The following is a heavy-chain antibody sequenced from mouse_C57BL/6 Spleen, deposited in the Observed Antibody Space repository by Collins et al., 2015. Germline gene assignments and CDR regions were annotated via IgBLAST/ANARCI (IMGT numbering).Heavy chain of an antibody. CDR3: AREGLRMDY. CDR1: GYTFTDYY. CDR2: IYPGTGNS. V-gene: IGHV1-76*01. J-gene: IGHJ4*01. Sequence: QVQLKQSGAELVRPGASVKLSCKASGYTFTDYYINWVKQRPGQGLEWIARIYPGTGNSYYSEKFKGKATLTAEKSSSTAYMQLSSLTSEDSAVYFCAREGLRMDYWGQGTSVIVSS.